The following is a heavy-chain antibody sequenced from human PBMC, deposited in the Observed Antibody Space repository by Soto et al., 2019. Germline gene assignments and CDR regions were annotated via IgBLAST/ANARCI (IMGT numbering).Heavy chain of an antibody. CDR3: ARTNYYGSGSLDY. V-gene: IGHV3-33*01. CDR2: IWYDGSNK. D-gene: IGHD3-10*01. Sequence: SLRLSCAASGFTFSSYGMHWVRQAPGKGLEWVAVIWYDGSNKYYADSVKGRFTISRDNSKNTLYLQMNSLRAEDTAVYYCARTNYYGSGSLDYWGQGTLVTVSS. J-gene: IGHJ4*02. CDR1: GFTFSSYG.